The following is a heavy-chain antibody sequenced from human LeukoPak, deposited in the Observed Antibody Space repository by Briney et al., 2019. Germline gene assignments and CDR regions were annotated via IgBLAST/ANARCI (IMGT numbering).Heavy chain of an antibody. D-gene: IGHD2-2*01. Sequence: PSETLSLTCTVSGGSICSYYWGWIRQRPGKGLEWIGRIYTSGRTNSNPSLKRRVTTSVDTSKNPFSLKLSSVAAADAPVYDCVRAGAVPCYYYYGIDVWGQGTTVTVSS. CDR2: IYTSGRT. CDR1: GGSICSYY. V-gene: IGHV4-4*07. CDR3: VRAGAVPCYYYYGIDV. J-gene: IGHJ6*02.